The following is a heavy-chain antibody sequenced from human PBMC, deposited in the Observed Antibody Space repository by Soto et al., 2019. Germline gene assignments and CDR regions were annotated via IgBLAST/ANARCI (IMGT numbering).Heavy chain of an antibody. CDR1: GGSVSSGSYY. CDR2: IYYSGST. CDR3: ARGIEGWYQGRYYYGMDV. D-gene: IGHD6-19*01. Sequence: QVQLQESGPGLVKPSETLSLTCTVSGGSVSSGSYYWSWIRQPPGKGLEWIGYIYYSGSTNYNPSDKSRVTISVDTAKNQVSLKLSSVTAADTAVYYCARGIEGWYQGRYYYGMDVWGQGTTVTVSS. V-gene: IGHV4-61*01. J-gene: IGHJ6*02.